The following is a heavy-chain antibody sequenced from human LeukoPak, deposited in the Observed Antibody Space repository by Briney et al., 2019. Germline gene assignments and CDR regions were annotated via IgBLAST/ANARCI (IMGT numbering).Heavy chain of an antibody. CDR1: GFTFSDYY. CDR3: ARDRSSYSDS. CDR2: ISSGSNTI. V-gene: IGHV3-11*04. Sequence: GGSLRLSCAAPGFTFSDYYMSWIRQAPGKGLEWISYISSGSNTIFYADSVQGRFTISRDNSKNSLFLQMNSLRADDTAVYFCARDRSSYSDSWGQGTLVTVSS. J-gene: IGHJ5*02. D-gene: IGHD1-26*01.